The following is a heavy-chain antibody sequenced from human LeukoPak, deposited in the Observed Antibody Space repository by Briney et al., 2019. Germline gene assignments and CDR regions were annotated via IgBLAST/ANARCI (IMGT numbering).Heavy chain of an antibody. V-gene: IGHV3-21*01. Sequence: GGSLRLSCAASGFSFSAYGMNWVRQAPGKGLEWVSCISRSGAYIYYADSVKGRFTISRDNAKNSLYLQMNSLRAEDTAVYYCARERWLPRTRFDYWGQGTLVTVSS. CDR2: ISRSGAYI. J-gene: IGHJ4*02. CDR3: ARERWLPRTRFDY. CDR1: GFSFSAYG. D-gene: IGHD5-24*01.